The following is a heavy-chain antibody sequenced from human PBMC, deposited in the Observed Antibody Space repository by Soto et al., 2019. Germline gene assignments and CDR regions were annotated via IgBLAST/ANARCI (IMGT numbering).Heavy chain of an antibody. CDR2: IKQDGSEK. CDR3: AREALRGYSYGPGDFDY. Sequence: GGSLRLSCAASGITFSSYWMSWVRQAPGKGLEWVANIKQDGSEKYYVDSVKGRFTISGENAKNSLYQQMNSLRAEDTAVYYCAREALRGYSYGPGDFDYWGQGTLVTVSS. D-gene: IGHD5-18*01. J-gene: IGHJ4*02. CDR1: GITFSSYW. V-gene: IGHV3-7*05.